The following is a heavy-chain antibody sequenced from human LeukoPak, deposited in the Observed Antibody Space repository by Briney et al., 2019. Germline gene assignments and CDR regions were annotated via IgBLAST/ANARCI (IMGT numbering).Heavy chain of an antibody. CDR3: ARDSHSGNYRPNAFDI. Sequence: SETLSLTCTASGGSISSYYWSWIRQPAGKGLEWIGRIYTSGSTNYNPSLKSRVTMSVDTSKNQFSLKLSSVTAADTAVYYCARDSHSGNYRPNAFDIWGQGTMVTVSS. J-gene: IGHJ3*02. V-gene: IGHV4-4*07. CDR2: IYTSGST. CDR1: GGSISSYY. D-gene: IGHD1-26*01.